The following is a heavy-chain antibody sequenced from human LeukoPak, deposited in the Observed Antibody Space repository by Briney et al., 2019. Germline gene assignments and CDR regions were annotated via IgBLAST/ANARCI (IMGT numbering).Heavy chain of an antibody. CDR1: GYTFTSYD. CDR2: MNPNSGNT. Sequence: ASVKVSCKASGYTFTSYDINWVRQATGQGLGWMGWMNPNSGNTGYAQKFQGRVTMTRNTSISTAYMELSSLRSEDTAVYYCARHEGYSGYDLRSDAFDIWGQGTMVTVSS. CDR3: ARHEGYSGYDLRSDAFDI. D-gene: IGHD5-12*01. V-gene: IGHV1-8*01. J-gene: IGHJ3*02.